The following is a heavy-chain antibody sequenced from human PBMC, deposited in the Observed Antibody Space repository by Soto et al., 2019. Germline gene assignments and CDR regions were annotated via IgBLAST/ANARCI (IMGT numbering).Heavy chain of an antibody. Sequence: XASLALTCTVSGGSISSYYGSWIRQPPGKGLEWIGYIYYSGSTNYNPSLKSRVTISVDTSKNQFSLKLSSVTAADTAVYYCARVSLDSSGYYLFDYWGQGTLVTVYS. D-gene: IGHD3-22*01. J-gene: IGHJ4*02. CDR2: IYYSGST. CDR1: GGSISSYY. CDR3: ARVSLDSSGYYLFDY. V-gene: IGHV4-59*01.